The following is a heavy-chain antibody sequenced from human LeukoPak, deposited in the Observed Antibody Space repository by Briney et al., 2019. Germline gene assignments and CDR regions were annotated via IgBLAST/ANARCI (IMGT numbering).Heavy chain of an antibody. CDR1: GYTFTSYG. CDR2: ISAYNGNT. Sequence: ASVKVSCKASGYTFTSYGISWVRQAPGQGLEWMGWISAYNGNTNYAQKLQGRVTMTTDTSTSTAYMELRSLRSDDTAVYYCARASYSSSSDYYYGMDVWGQGTTVTVSS. D-gene: IGHD6-6*01. J-gene: IGHJ6*02. CDR3: ARASYSSSSDYYYGMDV. V-gene: IGHV1-18*01.